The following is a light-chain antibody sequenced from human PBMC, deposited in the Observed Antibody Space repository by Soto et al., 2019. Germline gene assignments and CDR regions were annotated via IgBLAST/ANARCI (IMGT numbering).Light chain of an antibody. Sequence: QAVVTQEPSLTVCPGGTVTLTCGSSTGAVTSGHYPYWFQQKPGQAPMTRSYDTINKYSLTPARFSGSLLGGKAALTLSGAQPEDEAEYYCLVSAGGAFVFGAGTKVTVL. CDR1: TGAVTSGHY. V-gene: IGLV7-46*01. CDR2: DTI. J-gene: IGLJ1*01. CDR3: LVSAGGAFV.